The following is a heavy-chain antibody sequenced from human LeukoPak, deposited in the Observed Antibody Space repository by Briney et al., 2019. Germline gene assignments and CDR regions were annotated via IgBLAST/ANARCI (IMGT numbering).Heavy chain of an antibody. CDR2: ISSSGSTI. CDR3: ARDVGSSSSSWFDP. D-gene: IGHD6-6*01. J-gene: IGHJ5*02. Sequence: PGGSLRLSCAASGFTFSDYYMSWIRQAPGKGLEWVSYISSSGSTIYYADSVKRRFTISRDNAKNSLYLQMNSLRAEDTAVYYCARDVGSSSSSWFDPCGQGTLVTVSS. CDR1: GFTFSDYY. V-gene: IGHV3-11*01.